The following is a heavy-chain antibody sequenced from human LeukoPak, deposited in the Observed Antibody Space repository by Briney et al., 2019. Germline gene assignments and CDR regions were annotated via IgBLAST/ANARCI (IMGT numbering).Heavy chain of an antibody. J-gene: IGHJ3*02. CDR1: GFTFSRYA. CDR2: ISSSGDNT. CDR3: AKNGYSYGLYDAFDI. D-gene: IGHD5-18*01. V-gene: IGHV3-23*01. Sequence: PGGSLRLSCAASGFTFSRYAMSWVRQAPGKGLEWVSGISSSGDNTHYADSVEGRVTISRDNSKNTLYLQMNSLRAEDTAAYYCAKNGYSYGLYDAFDIWGQGTLVTVSS.